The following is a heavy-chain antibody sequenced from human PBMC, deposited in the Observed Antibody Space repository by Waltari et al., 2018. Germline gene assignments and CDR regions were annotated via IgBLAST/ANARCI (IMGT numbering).Heavy chain of an antibody. CDR3: AKVRFGPRYYFDY. Sequence: EVQLLESGGGLVQPGGSLRLSCAASGFTFSSYAMSWVRQAPGKGLEWVSAISGSGGSTDYAESVKGRFTISRDNSENTLYLQMNSLRAEDTAVYYCAKVRFGPRYYFDYWGQGTLVTVSS. V-gene: IGHV3-23*01. CDR1: GFTFSSYA. CDR2: ISGSGGST. D-gene: IGHD3-10*01. J-gene: IGHJ4*02.